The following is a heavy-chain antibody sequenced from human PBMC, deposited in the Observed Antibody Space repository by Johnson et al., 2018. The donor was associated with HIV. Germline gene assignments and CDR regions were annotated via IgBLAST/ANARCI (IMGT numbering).Heavy chain of an antibody. Sequence: VQVVESGGGLVQPGGSLRLSCAVSGLTISRNAMSWVRQAPGKGLEWVSVIYSGGSTYYADSAKGRFTISRDNSKNTLYLQMNSLRAEDTAVYYCAIFSTDPPDAFDIWGQGTMVTVSS. CDR2: IYSGGST. CDR3: AIFSTDPPDAFDI. D-gene: IGHD2/OR15-2a*01. CDR1: GLTISRNA. V-gene: IGHV3-66*02. J-gene: IGHJ3*02.